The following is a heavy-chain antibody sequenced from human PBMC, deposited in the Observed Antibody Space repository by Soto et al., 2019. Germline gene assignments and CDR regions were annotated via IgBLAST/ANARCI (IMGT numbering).Heavy chain of an antibody. CDR1: GFTFSNAW. J-gene: IGHJ6*02. D-gene: IGHD6-19*01. CDR3: TTPIAVTHYGMDV. V-gene: IGHV3-15*07. Sequence: GGSLRLSCAASGFTFSNAWMNWVRQAPGKGLEWVGRIKSKTDVGTTDYAAPVKGRFTISRDDSKDTLYLQMNSLKTEDTAVYYCTTPIAVTHYGMDVWGQGTTVTVSS. CDR2: IKSKTDVGTT.